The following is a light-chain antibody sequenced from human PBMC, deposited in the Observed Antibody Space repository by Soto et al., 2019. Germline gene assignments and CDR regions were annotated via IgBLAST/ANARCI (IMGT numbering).Light chain of an antibody. V-gene: IGLV6-57*01. CDR2: EDN. J-gene: IGLJ3*02. CDR3: QSYDSSNAV. Sequence: NFMLTQPHSVSASPGKTVTISCTRSSGSIASNYVQWHQQRPGSSPTTVIYEDNQRPSGVPDRFSGSIDSSSNSASLTISGLKTEDEADYYCQSYDSSNAVFGGGTKLTVL. CDR1: SGSIASNY.